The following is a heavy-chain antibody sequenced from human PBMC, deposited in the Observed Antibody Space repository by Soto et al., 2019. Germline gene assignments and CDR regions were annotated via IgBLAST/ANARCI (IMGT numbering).Heavy chain of an antibody. V-gene: IGHV3-30*18. J-gene: IGHJ4*02. D-gene: IGHD5-18*01. CDR3: AKGSTAMTYFDY. CDR2: ISYDGSNK. CDR1: GFTFSSYG. Sequence: GGSLRLSCAASGFTFSSYGMHWVRQAPEKGLEWVAVISYDGSNKYYADSVKGRFTISRDNSKNTLYLQMNSLRAEDTAVYYCAKGSTAMTYFDYWGQGTLVTVSS.